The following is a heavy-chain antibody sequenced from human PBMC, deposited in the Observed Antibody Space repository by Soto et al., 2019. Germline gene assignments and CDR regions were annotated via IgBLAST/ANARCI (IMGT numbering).Heavy chain of an antibody. Sequence: GGSLRLSCAASGFTFSSYWMHWVRQAPGEGLMWVSRINPDGSTTSYADSVKGRFTISRDNAKNTLYLQMNSLRVEDAAVYYCARVPTTVTTPGMDVWGQGTTVTVSS. CDR1: GFTFSSYW. D-gene: IGHD4-4*01. CDR2: INPDGSTT. V-gene: IGHV3-74*01. J-gene: IGHJ6*02. CDR3: ARVPTTVTTPGMDV.